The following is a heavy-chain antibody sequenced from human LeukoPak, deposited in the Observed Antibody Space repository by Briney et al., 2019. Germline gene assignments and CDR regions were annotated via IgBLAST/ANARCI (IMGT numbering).Heavy chain of an antibody. D-gene: IGHD6-19*01. V-gene: IGHV3-7*01. CDR2: IKQDGSEK. J-gene: IGHJ4*02. CDR3: ARPMIKDKWLAYFDY. CDR1: GFTFSSYW. Sequence: PGGSLRLSCAASGFTFSSYWMSWVRQAPGKVLEWVANIKQDGSEKYYVDSVKGRFTISRDNAKNSLYLQMNSLRAEDTAVYYCARPMIKDKWLAYFDYWGQGTLVTVSS.